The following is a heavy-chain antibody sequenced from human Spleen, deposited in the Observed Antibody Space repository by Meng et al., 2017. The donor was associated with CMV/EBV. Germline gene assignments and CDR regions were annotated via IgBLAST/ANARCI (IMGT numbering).Heavy chain of an antibody. D-gene: IGHD3-3*02. CDR3: ETAIAFAANY. CDR2: ISSSGTT. V-gene: IGHV3-23*01. Sequence: GESLKISCAASGFTFHSYPMTWVRQAPGKGLEWVSSISSSGTTDYADSVKGRFTISRDKNTLYLQMNTLRAEDTAVYYCETAIAFAANYRGPGTLVTVSS. CDR1: GFTFHSYP. J-gene: IGHJ4*02.